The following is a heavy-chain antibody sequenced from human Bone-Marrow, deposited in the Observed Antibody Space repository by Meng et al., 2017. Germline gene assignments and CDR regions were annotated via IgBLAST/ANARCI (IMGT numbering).Heavy chain of an antibody. CDR3: VTDLQWELRPRIDY. J-gene: IGHJ4*02. CDR2: FDPEDGET. CDR1: GYTLTELS. V-gene: IGHV1-24*01. Sequence: QFQRVQSGAEVKKPGASVKVSCKVSGYTLTELSMHWVRQAPGKGLEWMGGFDPEDGETIYAQKFQGRVTMTEDTSTDTAYMELSSLRSEDTAVYYCVTDLQWELRPRIDYWGQGTLVTVSS. D-gene: IGHD1-26*01.